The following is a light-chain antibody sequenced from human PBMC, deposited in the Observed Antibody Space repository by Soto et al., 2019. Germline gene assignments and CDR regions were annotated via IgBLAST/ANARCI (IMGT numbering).Light chain of an antibody. V-gene: IGKV3-20*01. Sequence: EILLTQSPGTLSLSPGERATLSCRASQSVSTRYLAWYQQKPGQAPRLLIFGGIRRATGIPDRFSGSASGTDFTLTINSLEPEDFAVYYCQQYGNSPLYSFGPGTRLEIK. CDR2: GGI. CDR1: QSVSTRY. J-gene: IGKJ2*03. CDR3: QQYGNSPLYS.